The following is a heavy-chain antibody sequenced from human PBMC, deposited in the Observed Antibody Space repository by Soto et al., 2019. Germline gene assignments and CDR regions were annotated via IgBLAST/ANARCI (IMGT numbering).Heavy chain of an antibody. CDR2: MWYHGRDK. D-gene: IGHD5-12*01. J-gene: IGHJ4*02. V-gene: IGHV3-33*01. CDR1: GFTFSDYV. Sequence: QVRLVESGGGVVQPGRSLRLSCAASGFTFSDYVMHWVRQSPGEGLEWVAVMWYHGRDKFYAEYVKGRFTITRDNSKNTLYLQMNSLRAEDTAVYYCARDAGGQSGNFIFDSWGQGALVTVSS. CDR3: ARDAGGQSGNFIFDS.